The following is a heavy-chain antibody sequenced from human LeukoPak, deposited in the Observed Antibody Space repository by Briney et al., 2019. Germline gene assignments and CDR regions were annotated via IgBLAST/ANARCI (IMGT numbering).Heavy chain of an antibody. CDR3: ARNSIAAAVYWFDP. D-gene: IGHD6-13*01. Sequence: ASVKVSCKASGYTFTSYHLHWVRQAPGQGLEWMGGIIPIFGTANYAQKFQGRVTITADESTSTAYMELSSLRSEDTAVYYCARNSIAAAVYWFDPWGQGTLVTVSS. V-gene: IGHV1-69*13. CDR1: GYTFTSYH. CDR2: IIPIFGTA. J-gene: IGHJ5*02.